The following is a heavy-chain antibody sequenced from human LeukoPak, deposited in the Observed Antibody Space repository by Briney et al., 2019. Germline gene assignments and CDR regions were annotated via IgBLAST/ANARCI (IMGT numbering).Heavy chain of an antibody. D-gene: IGHD4-23*01. CDR3: AREQGRMITVVNPTTHAPFDY. J-gene: IGHJ4*02. V-gene: IGHV1-2*04. CDR1: GYTFTGYY. CDR2: INPNSGGT. Sequence: ASVKVSCKASGYTFTGYYMHWVRQAPGQGLEWMGWINPNSGGTDYAQKFQGWVTMTRDTSISTAYMELSRLRSDDTAVYYCAREQGRMITVVNPTTHAPFDYWGQGTLVTVSS.